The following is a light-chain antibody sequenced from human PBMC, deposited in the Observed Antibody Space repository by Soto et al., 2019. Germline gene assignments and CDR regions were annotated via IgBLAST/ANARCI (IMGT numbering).Light chain of an antibody. V-gene: IGLV2-11*01. CDR2: DVS. CDR3: CSYAGSYKGV. CDR1: SSDVGGYNY. J-gene: IGLJ3*02. Sequence: QPVLTQPRSVSGSPGQSVTISCTGTSSDVGGYNYVSWYQQHPGKAPKLMIYDVSKRPSGVPDRFSGSKSGNTASLTISGLQAEDEADYYCCSYAGSYKGVFGGGTKVTVL.